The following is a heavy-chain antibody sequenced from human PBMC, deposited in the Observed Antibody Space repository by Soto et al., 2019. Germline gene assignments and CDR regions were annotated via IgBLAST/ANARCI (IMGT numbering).Heavy chain of an antibody. J-gene: IGHJ5*02. CDR2: ISANNGNT. V-gene: IGHV1-18*01. CDR3: ARSLPWFDP. Sequence: QVRLVHSETEVKKPGASVNVSCKASGYTFTSYTISWVRQAPGQGLEWMGWISANNGNTEFAQKFQDRPTMIADTTTSTAYLELRNLRPDDTAVYYCARSLPWFDPWGQGTLVAVSS. CDR1: GYTFTSYT.